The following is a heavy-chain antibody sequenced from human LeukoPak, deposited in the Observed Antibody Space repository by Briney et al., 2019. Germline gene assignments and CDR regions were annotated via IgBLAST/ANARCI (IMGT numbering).Heavy chain of an antibody. CDR1: GYTFTSYD. J-gene: IGHJ4*02. V-gene: IGHV1-8*03. Sequence: ASVKVSCKASGYTFTSYDINWVRQATGQGLEWMGWMNPNSGNTGYAQKFQGRVTITRNTSISTAYMELSRLRSDDTAVYYCARGEDIVVVPAATTGDYWGQGTLVTVSS. CDR2: MNPNSGNT. CDR3: ARGEDIVVVPAATTGDY. D-gene: IGHD2-2*01.